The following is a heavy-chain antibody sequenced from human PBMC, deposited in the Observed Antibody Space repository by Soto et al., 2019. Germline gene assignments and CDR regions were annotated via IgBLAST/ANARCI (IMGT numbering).Heavy chain of an antibody. V-gene: IGHV3-23*01. Sequence: EVQLLESGGGLVQPGGSLRLSCAASGFTFSSYAMSWVRQAPGKGLEWVSAISGSGGSTYYADSVKGRFTISRDNTKNTLYLQMNSLRAEDTAVYYCAKGVRGSGYPFDYWGQGTLVTVSS. D-gene: IGHD3-22*01. CDR3: AKGVRGSGYPFDY. J-gene: IGHJ4*02. CDR2: ISGSGGST. CDR1: GFTFSSYA.